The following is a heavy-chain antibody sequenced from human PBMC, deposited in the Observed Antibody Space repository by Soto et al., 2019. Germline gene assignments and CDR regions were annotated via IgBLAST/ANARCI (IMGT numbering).Heavy chain of an antibody. CDR3: ARGRTVRDYADDSSDYFYFFDY. Sequence: SETLSLTCTVSGDSISTFYWGWMRQSPGKELEWIGYVYYTGSTNYNPSLKSRVTISVDRSKNQFSLKLTSANAADTAVYYCARGRTVRDYADDSSDYFYFFDYWGQGTQVTVSS. CDR2: VYYTGST. D-gene: IGHD3-22*01. V-gene: IGHV4-59*01. J-gene: IGHJ4*02. CDR1: GDSISTFY.